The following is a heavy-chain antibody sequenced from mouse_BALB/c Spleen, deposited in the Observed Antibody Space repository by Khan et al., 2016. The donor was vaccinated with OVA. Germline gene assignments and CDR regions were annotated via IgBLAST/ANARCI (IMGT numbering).Heavy chain of an antibody. CDR2: ISSDGTYT. Sequence: EVQLVESGGDLVKPGGSLKLSCAASGLTFSNYGMSWVGQTPDKRLVWVATISSDGTYTYYPDSVKGRFTIYRNNVKYTLYLQMSSRKSEETAMYYCTSHLTGSFAYWGQGSLVTVSA. V-gene: IGHV5-6*01. CDR1: GLTFSNYG. D-gene: IGHD4-1*01. CDR3: TSHLTGSFAY. J-gene: IGHJ3*01.